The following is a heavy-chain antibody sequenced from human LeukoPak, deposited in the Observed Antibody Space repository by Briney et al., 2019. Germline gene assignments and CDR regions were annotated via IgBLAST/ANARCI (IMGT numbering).Heavy chain of an antibody. CDR2: FDPGAGET. J-gene: IGHJ4*02. V-gene: IGHV1-24*01. D-gene: IGHD5-18*01. Sequence: ASVTVSCKVSGYTLSKLSMHWVRQAPGKGLEWRGGFDPGAGETIYAQRFQGRLTVTEDIFTDTANMELSSLRSEDTAVYYCATGIQLSPAASFYFDYWGQGTLVTVSP. CDR3: ATGIQLSPAASFYFDY. CDR1: GYTLSKLS.